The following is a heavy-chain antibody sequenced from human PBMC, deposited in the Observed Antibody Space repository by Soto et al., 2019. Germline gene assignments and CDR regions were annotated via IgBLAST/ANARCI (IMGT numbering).Heavy chain of an antibody. CDR1: GGSINSGDYY. V-gene: IGHV4-30-4*01. J-gene: IGHJ4*02. CDR2: IYYSGST. D-gene: IGHD3-3*01. Sequence: SETLSLTCTVSGGSINSGDYYWSWIRQPPGKGLEWIGYIYYSGSTYYNPSLKRRVTISVDTSKNQFSLKLDSVTAADAAVYYCARASTIFGVVVRFDSWGQGTLVTVS. CDR3: ARASTIFGVVVRFDS.